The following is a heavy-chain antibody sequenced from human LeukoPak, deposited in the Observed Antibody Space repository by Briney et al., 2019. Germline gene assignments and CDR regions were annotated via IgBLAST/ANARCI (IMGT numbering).Heavy chain of an antibody. V-gene: IGHV3-7*01. J-gene: IGHJ4*02. CDR1: GLTFSDYW. D-gene: IGHD6-6*01. Sequence: GGSLRLSCAASGLTFSDYWMSWVRQAPGKGLEWVANIKPDGGHQNYVDSVKGRFTISRDNSKNTLYLQMNSLRAEDTAVYYCARGRGPARFNFDYWGQGTLVTVSS. CDR2: IKPDGGHQ. CDR3: ARGRGPARFNFDY.